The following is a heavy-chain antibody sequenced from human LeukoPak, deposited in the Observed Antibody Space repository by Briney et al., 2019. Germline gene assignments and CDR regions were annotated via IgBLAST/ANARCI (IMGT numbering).Heavy chain of an antibody. CDR2: IYYSGST. CDR1: GGSISSGDYY. D-gene: IGHD3-9*01. Sequence: SETLPLTCTVSGGSISSGDYYWSWIRQPPGKGLEWIGYIYYSGSTYYNPSLKSRVTISVDTSKNQFSLKLSSVTAADTAVYYCARGYYDILTGYYRLSYYFDYWGQGTLVTVSS. CDR3: ARGYYDILTGYYRLSYYFDY. J-gene: IGHJ4*02. V-gene: IGHV4-30-4*08.